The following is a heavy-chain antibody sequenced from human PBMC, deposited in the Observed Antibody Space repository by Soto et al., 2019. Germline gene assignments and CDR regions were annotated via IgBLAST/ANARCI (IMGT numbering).Heavy chain of an antibody. J-gene: IGHJ4*02. V-gene: IGHV3-30-3*01. CDR3: ARDDEGGSDCDLGY. CDR1: GFTFSSYV. Sequence: QVQLVESGGGVVQPGRSLRLSWAASGFTFSSYVMHWVRRTPGRGLEWVAFISHDGNNKYYADSVKGRFTISRDNSENTLYLQMDSLRAEDTAVYYCARDDEGGSDCDLGYWGQGTLVTVSS. D-gene: IGHD1-26*01. CDR2: ISHDGNNK.